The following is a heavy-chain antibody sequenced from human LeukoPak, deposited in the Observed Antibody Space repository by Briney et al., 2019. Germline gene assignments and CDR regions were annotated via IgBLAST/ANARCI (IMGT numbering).Heavy chain of an antibody. CDR2: ISSSGSTI. J-gene: IGHJ4*02. CDR3: AREFSLYCGGDCYSDY. Sequence: GGSLRLSCAASGFTFSGSAMHWVRQASGKGLEWVSYISSSGSTIYYADSVKGRFTISRDNAKNSLYLQMNSLRAEDTAVYYCAREFSLYCGGDCYSDYWGQGTLVTVSS. CDR1: GFTFSGSA. D-gene: IGHD2-21*02. V-gene: IGHV3-48*03.